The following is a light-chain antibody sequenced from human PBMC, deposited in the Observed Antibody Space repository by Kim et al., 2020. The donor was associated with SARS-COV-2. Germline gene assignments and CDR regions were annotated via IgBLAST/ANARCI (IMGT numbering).Light chain of an antibody. V-gene: IGKV3-20*01. CDR2: RAS. CDR1: QRIDNKP. Sequence: SPGERATLSCGASQRIDNKPLAWYQQKPGQAPRLRIYRASNRAAGIPDRFSVTGSGTDFTLTINRLEPEDFAVYYCKQFGSSPLYSFGQGTKLEI. CDR3: KQFGSSPLYS. J-gene: IGKJ2*03.